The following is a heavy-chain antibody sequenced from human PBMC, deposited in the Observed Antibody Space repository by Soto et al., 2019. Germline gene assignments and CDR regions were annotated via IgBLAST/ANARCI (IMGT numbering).Heavy chain of an antibody. Sequence: PSETLSLTCTVSGGSMSPYYWSWIRQAPGVGLEWIAYVYYSGYTHYNPSLKSRVTISVDTSKNQLSLKLTSVTAADTAVYYCASYLPVDIWFDPWGQGTLVTVSS. CDR2: VYYSGYT. J-gene: IGHJ5*02. CDR1: GGSMSPYY. CDR3: ASYLPVDIWFDP. V-gene: IGHV4-59*01.